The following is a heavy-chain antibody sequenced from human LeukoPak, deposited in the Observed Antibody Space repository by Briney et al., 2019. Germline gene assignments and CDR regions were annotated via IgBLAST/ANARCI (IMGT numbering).Heavy chain of an antibody. CDR1: GFSLSTSGVG. J-gene: IGHJ4*02. V-gene: IGHV2-5*02. CDR2: IYWDDDE. CDR3: AHVTSGFQLRFLEWYLYYFDY. D-gene: IGHD3-3*01. Sequence: SGPTLVKPTQTLTLTCTFSGFSLSTSGVGVGWIRQPPGKALEWLALIYWDDDERYSPSLKGRLTITKDTSKNQVVLTMTNMDPVDTATYYCAHVTSGFQLRFLEWYLYYFDYWGQGTLVTVSS.